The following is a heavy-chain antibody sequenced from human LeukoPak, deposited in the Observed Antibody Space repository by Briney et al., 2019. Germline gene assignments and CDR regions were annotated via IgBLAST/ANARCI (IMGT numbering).Heavy chain of an antibody. D-gene: IGHD4/OR15-4a*01. CDR2: IYYSGST. CDR1: GGSISSSSYY. V-gene: IGHV4-39*01. CDR3: ARLPRVRGYCYYMDV. J-gene: IGHJ6*03. Sequence: SETLSLTCTVSGGSISSSSYYWGWIRQPPGKGLEWIGSIYYSGSTYYNPSLKSRVTISVDTSKNQFSLKLSSVTAADTAVYYCARLPRVRGYCYYMDVWGKGTTVTVSS.